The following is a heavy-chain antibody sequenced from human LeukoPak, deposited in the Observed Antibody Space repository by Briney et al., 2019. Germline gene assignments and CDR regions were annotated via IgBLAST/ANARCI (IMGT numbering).Heavy chain of an antibody. V-gene: IGHV3-33*01. CDR1: GFTFSTYG. J-gene: IGHJ4*02. Sequence: GKSLRLSCAASGFTFSTYGFRWVRQAPGKGLEWVAVIWNDGSNKYNADSVRGRFTISKDNSKNTLYLQMNGQRAEDTAVYYCARDYKLGIFDYWGQGTLVTVSS. CDR3: ARDYKLGIFDY. CDR2: IWNDGSNK. D-gene: IGHD7-27*01.